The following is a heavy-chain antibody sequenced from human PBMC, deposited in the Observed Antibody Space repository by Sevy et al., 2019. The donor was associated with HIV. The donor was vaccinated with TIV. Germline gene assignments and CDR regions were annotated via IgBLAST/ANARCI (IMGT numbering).Heavy chain of an antibody. Sequence: GGYLRLSCAASGFTFSSYSMNWVRQAPGKGLEWVSSISSSSSYIYYADSVKGRFTISRDNAKNSLYLQMNSLRAEDTAVYYCARIGSSTSCSRRCYYMDVWGKGTTVTVSS. J-gene: IGHJ6*03. CDR3: ARIGSSTSCSRRCYYMDV. CDR2: ISSSSSYI. D-gene: IGHD2-2*01. CDR1: GFTFSSYS. V-gene: IGHV3-21*01.